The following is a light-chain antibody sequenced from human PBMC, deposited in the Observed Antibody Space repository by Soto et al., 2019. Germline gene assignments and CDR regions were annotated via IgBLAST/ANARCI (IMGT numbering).Light chain of an antibody. J-gene: IGKJ4*01. Sequence: DIQMTQSPSSASASVGDRVTITCRARQGTSSWLVWYQQKPEKAPKLVLYAASSLQSEVPSRFSGSGSGTDFTLTISSLQPEEFATYYCQQPNRFPLTFGGGTKGEI. CDR2: AAS. CDR1: QGTSSW. CDR3: QQPNRFPLT. V-gene: IGKV1-12*01.